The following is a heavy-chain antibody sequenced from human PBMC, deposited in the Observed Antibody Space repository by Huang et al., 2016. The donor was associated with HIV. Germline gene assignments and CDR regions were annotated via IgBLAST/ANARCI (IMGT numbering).Heavy chain of an antibody. Sequence: QVQLVQSGAEVKKPGASVKVSCKVSGYTLTELSMHWVRRAPGTGLEWMGGFVREEGETINAQKCQGRVTLTEDTSTDTAYMELSSLRSEDTAVYYCATVYRRFRNHDSGDYYFDYWDQGTLVTVSS. J-gene: IGHJ4*02. CDR1: GYTLTELS. V-gene: IGHV1-24*01. D-gene: IGHD3-22*01. CDR2: FVREEGET. CDR3: ATVYRRFRNHDSGDYYFDY.